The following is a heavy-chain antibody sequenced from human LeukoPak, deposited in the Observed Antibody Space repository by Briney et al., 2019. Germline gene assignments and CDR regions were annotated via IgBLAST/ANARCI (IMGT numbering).Heavy chain of an antibody. CDR1: GFTFSSNA. V-gene: IGHV3-23*01. D-gene: IGHD1-26*01. CDR2: ITGSGDST. J-gene: IGHJ4*02. Sequence: GGSLRLSCAASGFTFSSNAMNWVRQAPGKGLEWVSGITGSGDSTYYADSVKGRFTISRDYSKNTVYLQMNSLRAEDTAVYYCAKDRGRGSYYYDYWGQGTLVTVSS. CDR3: AKDRGRGSYYYDY.